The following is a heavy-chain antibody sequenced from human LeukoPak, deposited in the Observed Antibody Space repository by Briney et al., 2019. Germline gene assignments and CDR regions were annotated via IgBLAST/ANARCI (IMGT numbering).Heavy chain of an antibody. CDR3: ARGRDGSGSYYIDY. D-gene: IGHD3-10*01. V-gene: IGHV4-59*01. J-gene: IGHJ4*02. CDR1: GGSISSYY. CDR2: IYYSGST. Sequence: SETLSLACTVSGGSISSYYWSWIRQPPRKGLEWIGYIYYSGSTSYNPSLKSRVTISVDTSKNQFSLKLSSVTAADTAVYYCARGRDGSGSYYIDYWGQGNPGHRLL.